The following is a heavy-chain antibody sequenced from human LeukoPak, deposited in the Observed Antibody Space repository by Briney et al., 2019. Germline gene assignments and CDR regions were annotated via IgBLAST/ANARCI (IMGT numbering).Heavy chain of an antibody. CDR2: IYYSGST. CDR1: GGSISSSSYY. D-gene: IGHD2-21*01. J-gene: IGHJ4*02. Sequence: SETLSLTCTVSGGSISSSSYYWGWIRQPPGKGLEWIGSIYYSGSTYYNPSLKSRVTISVDTSKNQFSLKLSSVTAADTAVYYCARVASSLRVIYNWGQGTLVTVSS. V-gene: IGHV4-39*07. CDR3: ARVASSLRVIYN.